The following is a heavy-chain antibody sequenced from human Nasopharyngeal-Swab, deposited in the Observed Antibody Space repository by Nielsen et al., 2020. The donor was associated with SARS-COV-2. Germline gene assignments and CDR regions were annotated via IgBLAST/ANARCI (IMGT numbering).Heavy chain of an antibody. J-gene: IGHJ6*02. Sequence: ASVKVSCKASGYTFTIYDINWVRQATGQGLEWMGWMNPNSGNTGYAQKFQGRVTMTRNTSISTAYMELSSLRSEDTAVYYCARGAGDSYYYYYYGMDVWGQGTTVTVSS. CDR1: GYTFTIYD. CDR3: ARGAGDSYYYYYYGMDV. D-gene: IGHD2-21*02. CDR2: MNPNSGNT. V-gene: IGHV1-8*01.